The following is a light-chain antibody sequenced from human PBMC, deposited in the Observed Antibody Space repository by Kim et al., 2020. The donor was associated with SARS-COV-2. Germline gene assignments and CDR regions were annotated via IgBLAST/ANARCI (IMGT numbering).Light chain of an antibody. CDR1: QSVRITY. CDR2: GAA. J-gene: IGKJ2*01. V-gene: IGKV3-20*01. CDR3: QQYGGSPPYT. Sequence: EIVLTQSPGTLSLSPGERATLSCRASQSVRITYLAWYQQKPGQAPRLLIYGAASRATGIPDRFSGSGSGTDFTLTISRLEPEDFAVYHCQQYGGSPPYTFGQGTKLEI.